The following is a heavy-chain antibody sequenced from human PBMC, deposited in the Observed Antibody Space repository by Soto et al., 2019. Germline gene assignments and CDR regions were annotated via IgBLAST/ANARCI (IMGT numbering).Heavy chain of an antibody. CDR1: GASISSYH. CDR2: IYYRGSA. V-gene: IGHV4-59*08. J-gene: IGHJ4*02. CDR3: ARLEGLATIPYYFDF. D-gene: IGHD3-9*01. Sequence: PSETLSLTCTVSGASISSYHWSWIRQTPGKGLEWIGSIYYRGSANYNPSLQSRVTLSVDKSRSQFSLKLNSVTAADSAVYFCARLEGLATIPYYFDFWGPGALVTVSS.